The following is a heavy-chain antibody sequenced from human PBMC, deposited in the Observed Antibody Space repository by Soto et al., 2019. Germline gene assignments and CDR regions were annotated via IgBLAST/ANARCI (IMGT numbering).Heavy chain of an antibody. Sequence: GGSLRLSCAASGFTFSSYSICWVRQAPGKGLEWVSAITGGGVTTQYADSVKGRFTISRDNSKNTLYLEMNSLRVEDTAVYYCAKGRSVAGIVRGNGMDVWGQGTTVTVSS. J-gene: IGHJ6*02. D-gene: IGHD6-19*01. V-gene: IGHV3-23*01. CDR1: GFTFSSYS. CDR2: ITGGGVTT. CDR3: AKGRSVAGIVRGNGMDV.